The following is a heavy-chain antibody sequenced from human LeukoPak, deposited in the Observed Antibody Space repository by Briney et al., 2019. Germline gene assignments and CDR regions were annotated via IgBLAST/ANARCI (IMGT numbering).Heavy chain of an antibody. D-gene: IGHD3-16*01. CDR3: ARAVGGDWFDP. J-gene: IGHJ5*02. CDR1: GFTFTSYS. V-gene: IGHV3-21*01. Sequence: PGGSLRLSRAASGFTFTSYSMNWVRQAPGKGLEWVSSISSSSSYIFYADSVKGRFTISRDNAKNSLYLQMNSLRAEDTAVYYCARAVGGDWFDPWGQGTLVTVSS. CDR2: ISSSSSYI.